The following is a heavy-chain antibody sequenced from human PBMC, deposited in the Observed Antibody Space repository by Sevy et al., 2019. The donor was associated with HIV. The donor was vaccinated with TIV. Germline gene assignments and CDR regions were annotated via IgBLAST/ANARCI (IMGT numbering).Heavy chain of an antibody. CDR1: GGSFSGYY. V-gene: IGHV4-34*01. CDR2: INHSGST. J-gene: IGHJ6*02. D-gene: IGHD2-8*01. CDR3: ARCGWRGYCTNGVCYRPPYYYYGMDV. Sequence: SETLSLTCAVYGGSFSGYYWSWIRQPPGKGLEWIGEINHSGSTNYNPSLKSRVTISVDTSKNQFSLKLSSVTAADTAVYYCARCGWRGYCTNGVCYRPPYYYYGMDVWGQGTTVTVSS.